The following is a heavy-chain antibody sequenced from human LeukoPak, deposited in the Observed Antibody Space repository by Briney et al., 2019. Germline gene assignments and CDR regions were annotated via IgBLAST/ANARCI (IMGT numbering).Heavy chain of an antibody. V-gene: IGHV3-66*02. CDR3: AREYSVTNWFDP. CDR2: ICSGGST. J-gene: IGHJ5*02. Sequence: GGSLRLSCAASGSTVSSNYMSWVRQAPGKGLEWVSVICSGGSTYYADSVKGRFTISRDNSKNTLYLQMNSLRAEDTAVYYCAREYSVTNWFDPWGQGTLVTVSS. D-gene: IGHD4-17*01. CDR1: GSTVSSNY.